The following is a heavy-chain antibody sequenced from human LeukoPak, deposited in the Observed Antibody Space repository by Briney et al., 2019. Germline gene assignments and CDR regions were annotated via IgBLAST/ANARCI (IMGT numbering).Heavy chain of an antibody. D-gene: IGHD3-16*01. J-gene: IGHJ6*03. Sequence: PSETLSLTCTVSGGSISSSSYYWSWIRQPPGKGLEWIGYIYYSGSTNYNPSLKSRVTISVDTSKNQFSLKLSSVTAADTAVYYCARLARGRRYYYYYMDVWGKGTTVTISS. CDR2: IYYSGST. V-gene: IGHV4-61*01. CDR3: ARLARGRRYYYYYMDV. CDR1: GGSISSSSYY.